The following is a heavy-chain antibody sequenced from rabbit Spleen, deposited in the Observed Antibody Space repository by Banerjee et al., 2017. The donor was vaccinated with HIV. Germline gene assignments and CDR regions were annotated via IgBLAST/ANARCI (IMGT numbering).Heavy chain of an antibody. CDR2: IDVAKYGTI. V-gene: IGHV1S45*01. CDR1: GLDFSSRDW. Sequence: QEQLEESGGDLVKPGASLTLTCKASGLDFSSRDWICWCRQAPGKGQERIACIDVAKYGTIYGARWAKGRFTISKSSSTPVHLQVPGLTVADPAPYSCERGAAGRGDFNWWGQGTL. J-gene: IGHJ4*01. CDR3: ERGAAGRGDFNW. D-gene: IGHD4-2*01.